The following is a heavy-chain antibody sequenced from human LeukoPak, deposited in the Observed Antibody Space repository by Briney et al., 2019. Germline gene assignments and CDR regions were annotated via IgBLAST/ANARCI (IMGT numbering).Heavy chain of an antibody. V-gene: IGHV3-74*01. CDR1: GFTFSSYW. D-gene: IGHD5-18*01. J-gene: IGHJ4*02. CDR2: INSDGSST. Sequence: GGSLRLSCAASGFTFSSYWMHWVRQAPGKGLVWVSRINSDGSSTSYADSVKGRFTISRDNAKNTLYLQMNSLRAEDTAVYYCARGDGYSYGYIDYWGQGTLVTVSS. CDR3: ARGDGYSYGYIDY.